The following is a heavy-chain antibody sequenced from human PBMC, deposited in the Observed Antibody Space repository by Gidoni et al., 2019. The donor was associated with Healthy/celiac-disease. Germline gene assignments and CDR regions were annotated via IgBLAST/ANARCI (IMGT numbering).Heavy chain of an antibody. V-gene: IGHV3-33*01. D-gene: IGHD3-3*01. CDR1: GFTFSSYG. CDR3: ARDYRFLENSYAFDI. Sequence: QVQLVESGGGVVQPGRSLRLSCAASGFTFSSYGRHWVRQAPGKGLEWVAVIWYDGSNKYYADSVKGRFTISRDNSKNTLYLQMNSLRAEDTAVYYCARDYRFLENSYAFDIWGQGTMVTVSS. CDR2: IWYDGSNK. J-gene: IGHJ3*02.